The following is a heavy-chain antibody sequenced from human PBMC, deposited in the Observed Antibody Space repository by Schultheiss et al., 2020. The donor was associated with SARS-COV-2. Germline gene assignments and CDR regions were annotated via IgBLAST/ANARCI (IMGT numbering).Heavy chain of an antibody. Sequence: LSLPFAVYGGSFSGYYWSWIRQPPGKGLEWIGEVSQAGSTKYNPSLKSRVTISIDTSKNEFSLKLSSVTAADTAVYYCAGPYGGNSWGQGTLVTVSS. V-gene: IGHV4-34*01. CDR1: GGSFSGYY. CDR3: AGPYGGNS. J-gene: IGHJ4*02. CDR2: VSQAGST. D-gene: IGHD4-23*01.